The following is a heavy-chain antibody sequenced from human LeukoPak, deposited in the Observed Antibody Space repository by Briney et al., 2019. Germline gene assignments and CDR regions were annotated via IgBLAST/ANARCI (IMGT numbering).Heavy chain of an antibody. D-gene: IGHD6-19*01. CDR1: GYTFTSYG. CDR2: ISAYNGNT. Sequence: ASVKVSCKASGYTFTSYGISWVRQAPGQGLEWMGWISAYNGNTNYAQKLQGRVTITTDTSTSTAYMELRSLRSDDTAVYYCARDKSGSSGWYSYFDYWGQGTLVTVSS. J-gene: IGHJ4*02. V-gene: IGHV1-18*01. CDR3: ARDKSGSSGWYSYFDY.